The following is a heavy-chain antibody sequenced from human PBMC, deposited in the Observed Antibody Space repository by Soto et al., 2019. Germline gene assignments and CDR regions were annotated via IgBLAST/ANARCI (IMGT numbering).Heavy chain of an antibody. CDR2: IHYSGST. J-gene: IGHJ1*01. CDR3: ANYHGAARYFKH. Sequence: SETLSLTCTVSGGSISSGGYYWSWIRQHPGKGLEWIGYIHYSGSTYYNPSLKSRVTISVDTSKNQFSLKLSSVTAADTAVYYCANYHGAARYFKHWGQGTLVTVSS. V-gene: IGHV4-31*03. CDR1: GGSISSGGYY. D-gene: IGHD6-6*01.